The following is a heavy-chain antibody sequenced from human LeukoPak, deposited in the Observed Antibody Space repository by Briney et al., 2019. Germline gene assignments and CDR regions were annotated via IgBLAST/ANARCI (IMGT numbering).Heavy chain of an antibody. Sequence: GSLRLSCAASGFTFSSYAMSWVRQAPGKGLEGVSAISGSGGSTYYADSVKGRFTISRDNSKNTLYLQMNSLRAEDTAVYYCAKKIRIAAAGIRGYFDYWGQGTLVTVSS. D-gene: IGHD6-13*01. CDR2: ISGSGGST. J-gene: IGHJ4*02. CDR1: GFTFSSYA. V-gene: IGHV3-23*01. CDR3: AKKIRIAAAGIRGYFDY.